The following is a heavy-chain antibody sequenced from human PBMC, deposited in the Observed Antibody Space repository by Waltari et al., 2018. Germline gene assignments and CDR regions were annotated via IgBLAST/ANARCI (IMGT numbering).Heavy chain of an antibody. J-gene: IGHJ3*02. D-gene: IGHD6-13*01. CDR2: IIPMFGTA. CDR1: GGSFSTHA. Sequence: QVQLVQSGAELKKPGSSVKVSCKVSGGSFSTHAITWVRQAPGQGLEWMGGIIPMFGTANYAQKIQDRVTINTDESMTTAYMHLGSLTSDDTAVYYCARGGLYGQQLLESAFEIWGQGTKVTVSS. CDR3: ARGGLYGQQLLESAFEI. V-gene: IGHV1-69*05.